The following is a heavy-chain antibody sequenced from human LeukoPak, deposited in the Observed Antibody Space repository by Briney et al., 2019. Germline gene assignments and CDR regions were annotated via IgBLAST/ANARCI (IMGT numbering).Heavy chain of an antibody. V-gene: IGHV4-59*01. CDR1: GGSISPYA. Sequence: SETLSLTCTVSGGSISPYAWNWIRQPPGKGLEWIGYIYYSGSTNYNPSLKSRVTISVDTSKNQFSLKLSSVTAADTAVYYCARDGHIASDAFDIWGQGTMVTVSS. D-gene: IGHD2-21*01. CDR2: IYYSGST. CDR3: ARDGHIASDAFDI. J-gene: IGHJ3*02.